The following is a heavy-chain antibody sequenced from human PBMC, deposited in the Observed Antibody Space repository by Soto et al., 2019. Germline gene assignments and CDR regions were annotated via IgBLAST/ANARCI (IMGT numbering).Heavy chain of an antibody. D-gene: IGHD2-2*01. CDR1: GGTFSSYA. Sequence: VKVSCKASGGTFSSYAISWVRQAPGQGLEWMGGIIPIFGTANYAQKFQGRVTITADESTSTAYMELSSLRSEDTAVYYCARVPDIVVVPAAKARPYYGMDVWGQGTTVTVSS. CDR2: IIPIFGTA. CDR3: ARVPDIVVVPAAKARPYYGMDV. V-gene: IGHV1-69*01. J-gene: IGHJ6*02.